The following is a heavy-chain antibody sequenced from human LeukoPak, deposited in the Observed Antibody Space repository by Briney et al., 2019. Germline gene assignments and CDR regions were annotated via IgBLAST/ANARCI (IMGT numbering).Heavy chain of an antibody. D-gene: IGHD6-19*01. J-gene: IGHJ2*01. CDR1: GGSINNYY. V-gene: IGHV4-59*01. CDR3: ARVGIAVAGTPVYWYFDL. CDR2: RLFTGSA. Sequence: SETLSLTCTVSGGSINNYYCSWIRQSPGKGLEWIGYRLFTGSASYNSSLRSRATISMGTSKNQFSLKLSSVTAADTAVYYCARVGIAVAGTPVYWYFDLWGRGTLVTVSS.